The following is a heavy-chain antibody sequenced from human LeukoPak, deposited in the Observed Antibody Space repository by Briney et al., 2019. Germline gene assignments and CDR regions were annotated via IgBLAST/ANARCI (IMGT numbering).Heavy chain of an antibody. J-gene: IGHJ4*02. D-gene: IGHD3-22*01. CDR3: VRLRRNSDRSGYYYYYNY. CDR2: INPTSTSI. Sequence: PGGSLRLSCAASGFTFSDYSINWVRQAPGKGLEWVSSINPTSTSIYYADAVKGRFIISRGNAKSSLFLQMNSLRAEDTALYYRVRLRRNSDRSGYYYYYNYWGQGILVTVSS. CDR1: GFTFSDYS. V-gene: IGHV3-21*01.